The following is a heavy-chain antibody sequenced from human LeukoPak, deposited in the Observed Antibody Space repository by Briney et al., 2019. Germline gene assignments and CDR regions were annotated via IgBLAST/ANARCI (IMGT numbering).Heavy chain of an antibody. Sequence: GRSLRLSCAASGFTFSTYAMHWVRQTPGKGLEWVAVLSFDGSPAYYADSVKGRFTISRDNSKNALFLQMDSLRPEDTCVYYCTTGGTGTTWRTYYFEYWGQGTLVTVSS. D-gene: IGHD1-1*01. V-gene: IGHV3-30*01. CDR3: TTGGTGTTWRTYYFEY. CDR2: LSFDGSPA. J-gene: IGHJ4*02. CDR1: GFTFSTYA.